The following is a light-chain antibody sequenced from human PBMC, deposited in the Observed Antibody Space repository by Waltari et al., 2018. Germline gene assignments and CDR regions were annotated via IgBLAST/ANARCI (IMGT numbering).Light chain of an antibody. CDR2: GAF. CDR1: ETISKS. J-gene: IGKJ1*01. Sequence: DIQLTLSPSSLSASVGDRITITCRASETISKSLNWYQQKPGKAPKLLIYGAFALHSGVSSRFSGSGSGTDFTLTITSLQPEDFGTFYCHQTYKTPQTFGQGTNV. CDR3: HQTYKTPQT. V-gene: IGKV1-39*01.